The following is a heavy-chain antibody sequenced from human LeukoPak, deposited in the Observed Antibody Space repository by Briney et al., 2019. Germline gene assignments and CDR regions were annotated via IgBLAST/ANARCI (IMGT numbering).Heavy chain of an antibody. CDR1: GFTFSSYG. CDR3: AKLPDSSGPYYFDY. V-gene: IGHV3-30*02. CDR2: IRYDGSNK. Sequence: PGGSLRLSCAASGFTFSSYGMHWVRQAPGKGLEWVAFIRYDGSNKYYADSVKGRFTISRDNSKNTLYLQMSCLRAEDTAVYYCAKLPDSSGPYYFDYWGQGTLVTVSS. J-gene: IGHJ4*02. D-gene: IGHD3-22*01.